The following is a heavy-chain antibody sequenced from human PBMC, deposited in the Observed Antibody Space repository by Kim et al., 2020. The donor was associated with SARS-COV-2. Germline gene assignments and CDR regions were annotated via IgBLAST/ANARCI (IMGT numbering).Heavy chain of an antibody. V-gene: IGHV3-15*01. D-gene: IGHD3-10*01. CDR1: GFTFNNAW. J-gene: IGHJ3*02. Sequence: GGSLRLSCAASGFTFNNAWMSWVRQAAGKGLEWVGRIKDKTDGGTTDYAAPVKGRFTISRDDSRNTLYLQINSLKIDDTGVYYCATDYGPYGSGSYGGAFGIWGQGTMVTVSS. CDR2: IKDKTDGGTT. CDR3: ATDYGPYGSGSYGGAFGI.